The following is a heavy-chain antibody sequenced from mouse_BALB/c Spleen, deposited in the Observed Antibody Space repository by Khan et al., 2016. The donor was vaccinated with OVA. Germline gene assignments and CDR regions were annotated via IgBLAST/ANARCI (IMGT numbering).Heavy chain of an antibody. V-gene: IGHV1-77*01. Sequence: QVQLQQSGAELARPGASVKLSCKASGYTFTDYYINWVKQRTGQGLEWIGEISPGSGDIYYNARFKGKATLTADKSSSTAYMQLSSLTSESPAASICARRNYFGYTFAYWGQGTLVTVSA. D-gene: IGHD1-2*01. J-gene: IGHJ3*01. CDR2: ISPGSGDI. CDR3: ARRNYFGYTFAY. CDR1: GYTFTDYY.